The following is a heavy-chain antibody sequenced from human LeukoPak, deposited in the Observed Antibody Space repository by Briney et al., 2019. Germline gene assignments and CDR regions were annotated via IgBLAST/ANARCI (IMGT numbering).Heavy chain of an antibody. D-gene: IGHD1-26*01. CDR1: GFSYSSNW. CDR2: IHSHGSNT. V-gene: IGHV3-74*01. Sequence: GSLRLSCAASGFSYSSNWMHWVGQAPGNGLVWGASIHSHGSNTTYADSVKGRFTISRDNAKYTLSLQMTSLRAEDTAVYYCARDGLGATPFDYWGQGTLVTVSS. J-gene: IGHJ4*02. CDR3: ARDGLGATPFDY.